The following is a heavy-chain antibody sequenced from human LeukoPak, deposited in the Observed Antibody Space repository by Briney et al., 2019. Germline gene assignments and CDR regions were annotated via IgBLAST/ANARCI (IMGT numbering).Heavy chain of an antibody. Sequence: ASVKVSCKASGGTFSSYAISWVRQAPGQGLQWMGWINPNSGAAHYSQKFQGRVTMTRDTAIATSHMELAGLTSDDTAVYYCARDLAVVGTNPEAFDFWGQGTMVAVSS. D-gene: IGHD1-26*01. V-gene: IGHV1-2*02. CDR1: GGTFSSYA. CDR2: INPNSGAA. J-gene: IGHJ3*01. CDR3: ARDLAVVGTNPEAFDF.